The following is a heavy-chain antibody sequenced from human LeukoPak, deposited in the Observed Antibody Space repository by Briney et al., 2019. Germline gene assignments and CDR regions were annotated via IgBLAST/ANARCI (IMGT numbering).Heavy chain of an antibody. CDR1: GFTFSNYN. D-gene: IGHD6-19*01. J-gene: IGHJ4*02. Sequence: GGSLRLSCAASGFTFSNYNMNWVRQAPGKELEWVSSISSSSSYIHYADSVKGRFTISRDNAKNSLFLQMNSLRAEDTAVYYCASMLLGGSGWYNYWGQGTLVTVSS. V-gene: IGHV3-21*01. CDR2: ISSSSSYI. CDR3: ASMLLGGSGWYNY.